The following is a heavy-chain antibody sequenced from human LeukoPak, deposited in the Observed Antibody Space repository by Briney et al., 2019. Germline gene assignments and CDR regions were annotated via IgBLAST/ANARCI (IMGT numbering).Heavy chain of an antibody. V-gene: IGHV4-31*03. CDR1: GGSISSGGYY. Sequence: SETLSLTCTVSGGSISSGGYYWSWIRQHPGKGLEWIGYIYYSGSTYYNPSLKSRVTVSVDTSKNQFSLKLSSVTAADTAVYYCARDRGYYDSSGYSWGFDYWGQGTLVTVSS. CDR2: IYYSGST. J-gene: IGHJ4*02. CDR3: ARDRGYYDSSGYSWGFDY. D-gene: IGHD3-22*01.